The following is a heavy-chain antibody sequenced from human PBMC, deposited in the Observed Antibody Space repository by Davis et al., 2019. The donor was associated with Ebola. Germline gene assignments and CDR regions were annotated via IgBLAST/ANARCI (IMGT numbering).Heavy chain of an antibody. CDR1: GYTFTGYY. J-gene: IGHJ4*02. D-gene: IGHD4-17*01. CDR2: INPNSGGT. Sequence: ASVKVSCKASGYTFTGYYMHWVRQAPGQGLEWMGWINPNSGGTNYAQKFQGRVTITADESTSTAYMELSSLRSEDTAVYYCARDAERLDYGDAIYFDYWGQGTLVTVSS. V-gene: IGHV1-2*02. CDR3: ARDAERLDYGDAIYFDY.